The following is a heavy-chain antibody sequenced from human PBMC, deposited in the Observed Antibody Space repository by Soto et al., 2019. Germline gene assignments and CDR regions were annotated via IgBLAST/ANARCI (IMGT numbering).Heavy chain of an antibody. CDR3: ARLGKMDINLGGYSYYAMDL. CDR1: GGSVSRSNCY. J-gene: IGHJ6*02. D-gene: IGHD5-12*01. V-gene: IGHV4-39*01. CDR2: IYYTGST. Sequence: KTSETLSLTCTVSGGSVSRSNCYWGWIRQPPGKGLEWIGSIYYTGSTYYNPSLKSRVTISVDTSKNQFSLKLSSMTATDTAVYYCARLGKMDINLGGYSYYAMDLWGPGTTVSV.